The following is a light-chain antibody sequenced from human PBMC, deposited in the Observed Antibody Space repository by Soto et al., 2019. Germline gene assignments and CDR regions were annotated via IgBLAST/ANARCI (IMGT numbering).Light chain of an antibody. J-gene: IGLJ3*02. V-gene: IGLV1-51*02. CDR1: SSNIGNNY. CDR3: GTWDSSLSAWV. Sequence: QSVLTQPPSVSAAPGQKVTISCSGSSSNIGNNYVSWYQQLPGTAPKLLIYENNKRPSGIPDRFSGSKSGTSATLGITGLRTGDEADYYCGTWDSSLSAWVFGGGTQLTVL. CDR2: ENN.